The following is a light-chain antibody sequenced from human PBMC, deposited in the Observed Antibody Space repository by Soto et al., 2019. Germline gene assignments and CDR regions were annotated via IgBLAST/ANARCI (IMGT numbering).Light chain of an antibody. CDR2: DVS. CDR1: SSDVGGYNY. J-gene: IGLJ1*01. V-gene: IGLV2-11*01. Sequence: QSVLTQPRSVSGSPGQSVTISCTGTSSDVGGYNYVSWYQQHPGKAPKLMICDVSMRPSGVPDRFSGSKSGNTASLTISGLQAEDEADYYCCSYAGSYSLYVFGTGTKVTVL. CDR3: CSYAGSYSLYV.